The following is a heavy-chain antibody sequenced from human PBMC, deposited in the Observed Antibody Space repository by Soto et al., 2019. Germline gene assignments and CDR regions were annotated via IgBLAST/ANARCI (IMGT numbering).Heavy chain of an antibody. CDR1: GFTVGNNY. CDR3: AGHSHKDY. Sequence: EAQLVESGGGLVQPGGSLRLSCAASGFTVGNNYMSWVRQAPGKGLECVSLLYRTGGPFYADSVKDRFIISRDSSKNTLYLQLNSRRGEDTAVYYCAGHSHKDYWGQGALVTVSS. CDR2: LYRTGGP. V-gene: IGHV3-66*04. J-gene: IGHJ4*02.